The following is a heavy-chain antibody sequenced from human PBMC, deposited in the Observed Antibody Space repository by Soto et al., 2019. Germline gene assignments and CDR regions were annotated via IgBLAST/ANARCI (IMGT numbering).Heavy chain of an antibody. J-gene: IGHJ5*02. V-gene: IGHV3-30-3*01. CDR2: VSFDGSNK. CDR1: GFTFSTHA. Sequence: QVQLVESGGGVVQPGRSLRLSCAASGFTFSTHAIHWVRQAPGKGLECVAIVSFDGSNKYYADSVKGRFTISRDNSKNTLYLQMSGLIPEDTAFYYCARDQTGITTAGGGRIDRWGQGTLVTVSS. D-gene: IGHD6-13*01. CDR3: ARDQTGITTAGGGRIDR.